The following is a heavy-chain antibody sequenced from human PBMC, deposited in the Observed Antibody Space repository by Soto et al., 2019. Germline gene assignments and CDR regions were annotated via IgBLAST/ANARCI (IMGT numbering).Heavy chain of an antibody. J-gene: IGHJ3*02. CDR1: GYTFTSYA. D-gene: IGHD4-17*01. Sequence: RASVKVSCKASGYTFTSYAMHWVRQAPGQRLEWMGWINAGNGNTKYSQKFQGRVTITRDTSASTAYMELSSLRSEDTAVYYCARDFRTVTTGPDAFDIWGQGTMVTVSS. V-gene: IGHV1-3*01. CDR2: INAGNGNT. CDR3: ARDFRTVTTGPDAFDI.